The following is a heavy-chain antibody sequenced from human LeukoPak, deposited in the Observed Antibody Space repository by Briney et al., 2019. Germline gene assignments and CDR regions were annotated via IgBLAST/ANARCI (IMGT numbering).Heavy chain of an antibody. D-gene: IGHD2-15*01. V-gene: IGHV2-70*04. Sequence: ASGPTLVNPTQTLTLTCTFSGFSLTTSGMRVSWIRQPPGKALEWLARIDWDDDKFYSTSLKTRLTISKDTPKNQVVLTMTNMDPVDTATYYCARGGGSSWIDYWGQGTLVTVSS. J-gene: IGHJ4*02. CDR1: GFSLTTSGMR. CDR2: IDWDDDK. CDR3: ARGGGSSWIDY.